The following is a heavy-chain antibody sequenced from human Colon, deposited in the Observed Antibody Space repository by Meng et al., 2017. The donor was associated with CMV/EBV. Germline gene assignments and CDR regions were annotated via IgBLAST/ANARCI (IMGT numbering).Heavy chain of an antibody. CDR1: GFTFRSSY. CDR3: ARGGNGITVLGGVFMGASFDN. V-gene: IGHV3-66*02. J-gene: IGHJ4*02. CDR2: LHRGEST. Sequence: GGSLRLSCVGSGFTFRSSYMSWVRQTPGKGLEWVASLHRGESTYNEDLVKGRFTISRDTDENTLHLQMNSLRPEDTAVYFCARGGNGITVLGGVFMGASFDNWGRGTLVTVSS. D-gene: IGHD3-16*01.